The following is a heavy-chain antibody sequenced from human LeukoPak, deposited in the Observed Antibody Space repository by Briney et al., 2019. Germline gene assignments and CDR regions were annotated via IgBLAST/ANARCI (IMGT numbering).Heavy chain of an antibody. D-gene: IGHD2-2*02. Sequence: ASVKVSCKASGYTFTSYGISWVRQAPGQGLEWMGWISAYNGNTNYAQKLQGRVTMTTDTSTSTAYMELRSLRSDDTAVYYCARDLRGIVVVPAAIPGYWGQGTLVTVSS. CDR2: ISAYNGNT. CDR1: GYTFTSYG. V-gene: IGHV1-18*01. CDR3: ARDLRGIVVVPAAIPGY. J-gene: IGHJ4*02.